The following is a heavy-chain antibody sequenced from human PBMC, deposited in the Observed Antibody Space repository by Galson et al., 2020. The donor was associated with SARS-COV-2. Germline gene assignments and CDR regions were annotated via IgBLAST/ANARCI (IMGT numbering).Heavy chain of an antibody. CDR3: AKLTSSYSGSYPDAFDI. CDR1: GGTFSSYA. V-gene: IGHV1-69*13. J-gene: IGHJ3*02. Sequence: SVKVSCKASGGTFSSYAISWVRQAPGQGLEWMGGIIPIFGTANYAQKFQGRVTITADESTSTAYMELSSLRSEDTAVYYCAKLTSSYSGSYPDAFDIWGQGTMVTVSS. D-gene: IGHD1-26*01. CDR2: IIPIFGTA.